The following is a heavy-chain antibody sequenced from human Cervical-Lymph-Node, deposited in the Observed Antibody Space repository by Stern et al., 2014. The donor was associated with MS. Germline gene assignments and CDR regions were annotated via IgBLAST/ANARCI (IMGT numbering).Heavy chain of an antibody. Sequence: QVTLKESGPTLVKPTQTLTLTCTFSGFSLTSYGVGLARIRQPPGKSLELLSPIYSDEDKVYSPSLKGRLTITKDTAKNQVVLTMTNVDPVDTATYYCAHRLDPYLFDYWGQGTLVTVSS. V-gene: IGHV2-5*02. J-gene: IGHJ4*02. CDR2: IYSDEDK. D-gene: IGHD2/OR15-2a*01. CDR1: GFSLTSYGVG. CDR3: AHRLDPYLFDY.